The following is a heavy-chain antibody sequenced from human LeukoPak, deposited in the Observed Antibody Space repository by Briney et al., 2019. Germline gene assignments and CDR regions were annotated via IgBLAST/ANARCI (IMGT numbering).Heavy chain of an antibody. CDR1: GGSITSRSYF. Sequence: PSQTLSLTCTVSGGSITSRSYFWGWIRQPPGKGPEWIGSVFYTGGTYYKPSLRSRVTIFVDTSKNQFSLRLSSVTAADSAVYYSARHDFRSDYSEHGWYFDLWGRGTLVTVSS. CDR3: ARHDFRSDYSEHGWYFDL. J-gene: IGHJ2*01. V-gene: IGHV4-39*01. CDR2: VFYTGGT. D-gene: IGHD3-3*01.